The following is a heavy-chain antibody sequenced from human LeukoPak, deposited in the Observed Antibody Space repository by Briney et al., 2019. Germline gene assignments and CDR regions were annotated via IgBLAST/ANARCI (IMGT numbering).Heavy chain of an antibody. J-gene: IGHJ4*02. D-gene: IGHD3-22*01. CDR1: GFTFSSYA. CDR2: ISYDGSNK. Sequence: AGGSLRLSCAASGFTFSSYAMHWVRQAPGKGLEWVAVISYDGSNKYYADSVKGRFTISRDNSKNTLYLQMNSLRAEDTAVYYCARDWYYYDSSGHSHYFDYWGQGTLVTVSS. CDR3: ARDWYYYDSSGHSHYFDY. V-gene: IGHV3-30-3*01.